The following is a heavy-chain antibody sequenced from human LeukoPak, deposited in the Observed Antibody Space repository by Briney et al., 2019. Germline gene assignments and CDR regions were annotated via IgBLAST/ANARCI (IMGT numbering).Heavy chain of an antibody. V-gene: IGHV4-4*02. CDR3: ARQRIYYDSSGYYHDAFDI. CDR1: GGSISSSNW. J-gene: IGHJ3*02. CDR2: IYHSGST. Sequence: SGTLSLTCAVSGGSISSSNWWSWVRQPPGKGLEWIGEIYHSGSTNYNPSLKSRVTISVDKSKNQFSLKLSSVTAADTAVYYCARQRIYYDSSGYYHDAFDIWGQGTMVTVSS. D-gene: IGHD3-22*01.